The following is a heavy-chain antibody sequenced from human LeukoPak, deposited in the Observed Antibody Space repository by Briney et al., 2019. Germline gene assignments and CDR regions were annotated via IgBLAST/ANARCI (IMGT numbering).Heavy chain of an antibody. J-gene: IGHJ4*02. CDR2: ISSSSSYI. V-gene: IGHV3-21*04. Sequence: GGSLRLSCAASGFTFSSYSMNWVRQAPGKGLEWVSSISSSSSYIYYADSVKGRFTISRDNAKNSLYLQMNSLRAEDAAVYFCAKGSAAGRPYYFDYWGQGTLVTVSS. CDR1: GFTFSSYS. D-gene: IGHD6-25*01. CDR3: AKGSAAGRPYYFDY.